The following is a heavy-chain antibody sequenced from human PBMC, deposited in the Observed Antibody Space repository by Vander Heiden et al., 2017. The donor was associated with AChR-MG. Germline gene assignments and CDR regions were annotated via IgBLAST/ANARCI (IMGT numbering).Heavy chain of an antibody. D-gene: IGHD5-12*01. CDR3: ARDLLNPVEMATSLVPDYYYGMDV. CDR2: IIPIFGTA. CDR1: GGTFSSYA. V-gene: IGHV1-69*01. J-gene: IGHJ6*02. Sequence: QVQLVQSGAEVKKPGSSVKVSCKASGGTFSSYAISWVRPAPGQGLEWMGGIIPIFGTANYAQKFQGRVTITADESTSTAYMELSSLRSEDTAVYYCARDLLNPVEMATSLVPDYYYGMDVWGQGTTVTVSS.